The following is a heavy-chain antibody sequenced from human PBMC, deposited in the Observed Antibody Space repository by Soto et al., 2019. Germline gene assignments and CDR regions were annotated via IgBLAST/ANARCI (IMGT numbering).Heavy chain of an antibody. J-gene: IGHJ4*03. CDR1: GGSFSGYY. D-gene: IGHD3-10*01. CDR3: ARVEGVELLWFGDGRLRY. CDR2: INHSGST. Sequence: SETLSLTCAVYGGSFSGYYWSWIRQPPGKGLEWIGEINHSGSTNYNPSLKSRVTISVDTSKNQFSLKLSSVTAADTAVYYCARVEGVELLWFGDGRLRYWGQGTMVTVSS. V-gene: IGHV4-34*01.